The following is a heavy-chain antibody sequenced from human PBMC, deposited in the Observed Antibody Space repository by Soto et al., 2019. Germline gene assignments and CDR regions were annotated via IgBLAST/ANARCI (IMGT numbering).Heavy chain of an antibody. CDR2: IYYSGST. CDR3: ARHARGWYDSSGYGWFDP. D-gene: IGHD3-22*01. J-gene: IGHJ5*02. CDR1: GCSISSSSYY. Sequence: PSETLSLTCTVSGCSISSSSYYWGWIRQPPGKGLEWIGSIYYSGSTYYNPSLKSRVTISVDTSKNQFSLKLSSVTAADTAVYYCARHARGWYDSSGYGWFDPWGQGTLVTVSS. V-gene: IGHV4-39*01.